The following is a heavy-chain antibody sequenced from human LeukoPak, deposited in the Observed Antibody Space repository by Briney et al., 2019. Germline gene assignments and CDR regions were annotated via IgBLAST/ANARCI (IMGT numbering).Heavy chain of an antibody. CDR2: INWNGGNT. CDR1: GFTFDDYG. CDR3: AREQGITIFGVAVYYYYYMDV. V-gene: IGHV3-20*04. D-gene: IGHD3-3*01. Sequence: GGSLRLSCAASGFTFDDYGMSWVRQAPGKGLEWVSGINWNGGNTGYADSVKGRFTISRDNVKNSLYLQMNSLRAEDTALYYCAREQGITIFGVAVYYYYYMDVWGKGTTVTVSS. J-gene: IGHJ6*03.